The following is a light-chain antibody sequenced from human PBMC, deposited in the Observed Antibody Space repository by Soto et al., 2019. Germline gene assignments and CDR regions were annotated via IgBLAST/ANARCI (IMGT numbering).Light chain of an antibody. V-gene: IGKV1-39*01. CDR1: QSISIY. CDR3: QQSYSTPQVT. Sequence: DIQMTQSPSSLSASVGDRVTITCRASQSISIYLNWYQQKPGKAPTLLIYAASSLKSGVTSRFNGSGSGTDFTLTISSLQPEDFATYYCQQSYSTPQVTLGGGTKVEIK. J-gene: IGKJ4*01. CDR2: AAS.